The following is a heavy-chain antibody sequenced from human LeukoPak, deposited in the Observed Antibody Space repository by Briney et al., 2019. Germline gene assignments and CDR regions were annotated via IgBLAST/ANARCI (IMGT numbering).Heavy chain of an antibody. D-gene: IGHD6-13*01. CDR2: IIPIFVTA. Sequence: VKVSCKASGGTFSSYAISWVRQAPGQGLEWMGGIIPIFVTANYAQKFQGRVTITTDESTSTAYIELSSLRSEDTAVVYCARGYSNTWYSPDYWGQGTLVTVSS. J-gene: IGHJ4*02. CDR3: ARGYSNTWYSPDY. V-gene: IGHV1-69*05. CDR1: GGTFSSYA.